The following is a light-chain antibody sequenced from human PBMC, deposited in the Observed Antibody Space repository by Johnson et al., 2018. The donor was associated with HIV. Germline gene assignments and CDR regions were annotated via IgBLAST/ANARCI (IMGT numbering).Light chain of an antibody. Sequence: QSVLTQPPSVSAAPGQKVTISCSGSYSNIGNNYVSWYQQVPGTAPKLLIYDNDKRPSGIPDRFSASKSGTSATLGITGLQTGDEADCYCGTWDSSLSAGVFGAGTKVTVL. CDR3: GTWDSSLSAGV. CDR2: DND. V-gene: IGLV1-51*01. CDR1: YSNIGNNY. J-gene: IGLJ1*01.